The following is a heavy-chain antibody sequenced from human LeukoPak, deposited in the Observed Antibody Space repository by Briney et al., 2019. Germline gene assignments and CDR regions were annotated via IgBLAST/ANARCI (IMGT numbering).Heavy chain of an antibody. CDR2: IYTSGST. J-gene: IGHJ6*03. V-gene: IGHV4-4*07. Sequence: PSETLSLTCTVGGGSISSYYWSWIRQPAGKGLELIGRIYTSGSTNYNPSLKSRVTMSVDTSKNQFSLKLSSVTAADTAVYYCARAHSGYDSGPYYYYYYYMDVWGKGTTVTISS. CDR3: ARAHSGYDSGPYYYYYYYMDV. CDR1: GGSISSYY. D-gene: IGHD5-12*01.